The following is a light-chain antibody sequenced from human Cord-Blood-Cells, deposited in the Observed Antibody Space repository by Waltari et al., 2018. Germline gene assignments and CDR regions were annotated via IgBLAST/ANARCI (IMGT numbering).Light chain of an antibody. J-gene: IGLJ1*01. CDR2: DIS. CDR1: SSDVGGYNY. V-gene: IGLV2-14*01. Sequence: SALTQPAYVSGSPGQSITIPGTGTSSDVGGYNYVSWYQQHPGKAPKHMSYDISNRPSGVSTRFSGNRSGNTASLTISGLQAEDGADYYCSSYTSSNTHYVFVTGTKVTVL. CDR3: SSYTSSNTHYV.